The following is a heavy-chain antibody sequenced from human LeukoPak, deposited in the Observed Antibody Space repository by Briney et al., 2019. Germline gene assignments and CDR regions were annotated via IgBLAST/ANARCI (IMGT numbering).Heavy chain of an antibody. CDR1: GFTFSSYW. CDR2: IKSDGST. J-gene: IGHJ4*02. V-gene: IGHV3-74*01. D-gene: IGHD6-13*01. CDR3: AKQSYSNSWNNFDY. Sequence: GSLRLSCEASGFTFSSYWMHWVRQTPGKGLMWVARIKSDGSTIYADSVQGRFTISRDNTKNMVYLQMNSLRDDDTAIYYCAKQSYSNSWNNFDYWGQGTLVTVSS.